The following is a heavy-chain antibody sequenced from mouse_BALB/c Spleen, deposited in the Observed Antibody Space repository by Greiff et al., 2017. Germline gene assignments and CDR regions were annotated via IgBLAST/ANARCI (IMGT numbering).Heavy chain of an antibody. CDR1: GFTFSSYG. D-gene: IGHD1-1*01. CDR2: INSNGGST. CDR3: ARERYYGSSYDY. V-gene: IGHV5-6-3*01. J-gene: IGHJ2*01. Sequence: VQLKQSGGGLVQPGGSLKLSCAASGFTFSSYGMSWVRQTPDKRLELVATINSNGGSTYYPDSVKGRFTISRDNAKNTLYLQMSSLKSEDTAMYYCARERYYGSSYDYWGQGTTLTVSS.